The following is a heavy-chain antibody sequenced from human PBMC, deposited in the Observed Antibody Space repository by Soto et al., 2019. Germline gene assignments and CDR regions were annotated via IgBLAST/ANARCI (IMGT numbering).Heavy chain of an antibody. D-gene: IGHD5-12*01. V-gene: IGHV3-33*01. CDR3: ARDRDGYNYLIHY. CDR1: GFTFSSYG. Sequence: QVQLVEAGGGVVQPGRSLRLSCAASGFTFSSYGMHWVRQAPGKGLEWVAVIWYDGSNKYYADSVKGRFTISRANSKNTLYLQMNSLRAEDTAVYYCARDRDGYNYLIHYWGQGTLVAVSS. CDR2: IWYDGSNK. J-gene: IGHJ4*02.